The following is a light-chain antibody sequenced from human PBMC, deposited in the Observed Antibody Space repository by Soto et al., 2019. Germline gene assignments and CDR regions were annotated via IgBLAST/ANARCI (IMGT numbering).Light chain of an antibody. V-gene: IGKV3-11*01. Sequence: EIVLTQSPGTLSLSPGERATLSCRASQSVTSSLVWYQQKPGQAPRLLMYDASNRATGIPARFSGSGSGTDFTLTISSLEPEDSAVYYCQQRSTWPLTFGGGTKV. CDR3: QQRSTWPLT. CDR2: DAS. J-gene: IGKJ4*01. CDR1: QSVTSS.